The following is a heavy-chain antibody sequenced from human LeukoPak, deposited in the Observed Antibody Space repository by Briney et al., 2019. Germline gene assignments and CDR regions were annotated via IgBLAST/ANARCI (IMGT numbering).Heavy chain of an antibody. D-gene: IGHD2-8*01. CDR2: IDWDDDK. J-gene: IGHJ3*02. V-gene: IGHV2-70*04. CDR3: ARMVTNGGAFDI. CDR1: GFSLSTTGMR. Sequence: SGPTLVNXTQTLTLTCTFSGFSLSTTGMRVSWIRQPPGKALEWLARIDWDDDKFYSTSLKTRPTISKDTSKNQVVLTMTNVDPVDTATYYCARMVTNGGAFDIWGQGTMVTVSS.